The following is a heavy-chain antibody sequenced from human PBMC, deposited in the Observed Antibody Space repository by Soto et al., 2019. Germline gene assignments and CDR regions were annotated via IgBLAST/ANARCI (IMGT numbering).Heavy chain of an antibody. J-gene: IGHJ4*02. CDR1: GFTFSSYA. CDR2: ISYDGSNK. D-gene: IGHD1-26*01. CDR3: AREPEWDPGVFDY. V-gene: IGHV3-30-3*01. Sequence: GGSLRLSCAASGFTFSSYAMHWVRQAPGKGLEWVAVISYDGSNKYYADSVKGRFTISRDNSKNTLYLQMNSLRAEDTAVYYCAREPEWDPGVFDYWGQGTLVTVSS.